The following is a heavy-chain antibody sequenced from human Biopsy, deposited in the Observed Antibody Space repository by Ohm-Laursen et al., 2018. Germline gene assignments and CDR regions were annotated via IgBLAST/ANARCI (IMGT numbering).Heavy chain of an antibody. D-gene: IGHD3-10*01. CDR1: GFTFSDYY. Sequence: SLRLSYSASGFTFSDYYMSWIRQAPGKGLEWLSYISGSGTTIFYADSVKGRFTVSRDNAKNSLYLQMNSLTVEDTAVYYCARDGAGSYHDYWGQGTLVTASS. CDR3: ARDGAGSYHDY. CDR2: ISGSGTTI. J-gene: IGHJ4*02. V-gene: IGHV3-11*01.